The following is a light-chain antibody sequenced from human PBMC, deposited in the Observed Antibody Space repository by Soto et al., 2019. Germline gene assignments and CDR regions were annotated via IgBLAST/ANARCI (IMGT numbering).Light chain of an antibody. Sequence: DIQMTQSPSYLAASVGDRVTITCRASQDSNTYLAWYQQKPGQVPQIIVYAASTLQSTWQFSAPSRFTASVSRTDFTLANRSLQPEAVETYYCQNYHCAPFSFGPGTTVDI. J-gene: IGKJ3*01. CDR3: QNYHCAPFS. CDR2: AAS. CDR1: QDSNTY. V-gene: IGKV1-27*01.